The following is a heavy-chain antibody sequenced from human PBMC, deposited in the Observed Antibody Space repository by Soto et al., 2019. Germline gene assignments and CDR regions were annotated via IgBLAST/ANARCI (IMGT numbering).Heavy chain of an antibody. Sequence: GGSHRHSSTSSGLNFISYAMSWVRQATGKGLEWVSAISGSGGSTYYADSVKGRFTISRDNSKNTLYLQMNSLRAEDTAVYYCARDYYGSGSYYNPGWGQGTLVTVSS. CDR1: GLNFISYA. D-gene: IGHD3-10*01. V-gene: IGHV3-23*01. CDR3: ARDYYGSGSYYNPG. CDR2: ISGSGGST. J-gene: IGHJ4*02.